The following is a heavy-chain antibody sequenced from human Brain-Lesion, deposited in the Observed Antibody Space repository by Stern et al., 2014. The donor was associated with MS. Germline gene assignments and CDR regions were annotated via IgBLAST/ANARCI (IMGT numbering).Heavy chain of an antibody. D-gene: IGHD4-23*01. V-gene: IGHV1-2*04. J-gene: IGHJ6*02. CDR1: GYTFTDYF. Sequence: QVQLVESGAEVKKPGASVKVSCKASGYTFTDYFMHWVRQAPGQGLEWLGWINPYSGDKKYAQKFQGWVTMTRDTSISTAYMELNSLRSDDTAVYYCARVPGGVFGGMDVWGQGTTVT. CDR3: ARVPGGVFGGMDV. CDR2: INPYSGDK.